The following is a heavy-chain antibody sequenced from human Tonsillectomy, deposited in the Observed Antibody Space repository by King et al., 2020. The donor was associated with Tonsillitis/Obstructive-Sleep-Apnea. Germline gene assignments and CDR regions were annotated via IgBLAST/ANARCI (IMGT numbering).Heavy chain of an antibody. CDR1: GGPISSSSYY. V-gene: IGHV4-39*01. D-gene: IGHD4-17*01. J-gene: IGHJ4*02. CDR2: IYYSGST. CDR3: ARSVMTTVTDPDFDY. Sequence: QLQESGPGLVKPSETLSLTCTVSGGPISSSSYYWGWIRQPPGKGLEWIGSIYYSGSTYYNPSLQSRVTISVDTSKNQFSLKLSSVTAADTAVYYGARSVMTTVTDPDFDYWGQGTLVTVSS.